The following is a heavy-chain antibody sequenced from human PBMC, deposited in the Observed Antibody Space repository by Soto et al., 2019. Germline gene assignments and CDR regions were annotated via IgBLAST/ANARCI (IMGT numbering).Heavy chain of an antibody. CDR2: IKQDGSEK. Sequence: GSLRLSCAASGFTFSSYWMSWVRQAPGKGLEWVANIKQDGSEKYYVDSVKGRFTISRDNAKNSLYLQMNSLRAEDTAVYYCARDSIVVVPAAMDYYYGMDVWGQGTTVTVSS. V-gene: IGHV3-7*01. J-gene: IGHJ6*02. CDR3: ARDSIVVVPAAMDYYYGMDV. CDR1: GFTFSSYW. D-gene: IGHD2-2*01.